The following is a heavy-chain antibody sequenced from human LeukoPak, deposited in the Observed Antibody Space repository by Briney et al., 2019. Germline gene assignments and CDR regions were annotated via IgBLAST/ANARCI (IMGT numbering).Heavy chain of an antibody. Sequence: PGGSLRLSCAASGFTFSNCNMNWVRQAPGNGLEWVSSISTSSSYIYYADSVKGRFTISRDNAKNSLYLQMNSLRAEDTAVYYCARQQWLDGAYYFDYWGQGTLVTVSS. V-gene: IGHV3-21*06. J-gene: IGHJ4*02. CDR2: ISTSSSYI. D-gene: IGHD6-19*01. CDR3: ARQQWLDGAYYFDY. CDR1: GFTFSNCN.